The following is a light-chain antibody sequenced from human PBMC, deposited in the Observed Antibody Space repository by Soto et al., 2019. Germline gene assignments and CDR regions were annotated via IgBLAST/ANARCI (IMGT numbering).Light chain of an antibody. J-gene: IGKJ2*01. CDR2: KVS. Sequence: DVVLTQSPLSSPVTLGQPASISCRSCQSLVYSDGNTYLSWLHQRPGQPPRLLIYKVSNRLSGDPDRLSGSGTGTDFTLKISRVEAEDVGVYYCMQLSPVQFTFGQGTKLEMK. CDR1: QSLVYSDGNTY. V-gene: IGKV2-24*01. CDR3: MQLSPVQFT.